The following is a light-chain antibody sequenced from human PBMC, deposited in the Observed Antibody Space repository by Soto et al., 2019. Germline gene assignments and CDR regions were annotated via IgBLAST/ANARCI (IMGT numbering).Light chain of an antibody. V-gene: IGLV2-23*01. J-gene: IGLJ1*01. CDR1: SSDVGAYNY. Sequence: QSALTQPASVSGSPGQSITISCTGTSSDVGAYNYVSWYQQHPGKAPKLMIFEGSKRPSGISNRFSGSKSGNTASLTISGLQAEDEADYYCCSYAGSPTYVFGTGTKLTVL. CDR3: CSYAGSPTYV. CDR2: EGS.